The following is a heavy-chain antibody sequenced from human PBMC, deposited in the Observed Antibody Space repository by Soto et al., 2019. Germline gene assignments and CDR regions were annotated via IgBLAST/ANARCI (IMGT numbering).Heavy chain of an antibody. CDR2: IYYSGST. V-gene: IGHV4-39*01. D-gene: IGHD3-22*01. Sequence: SETLSLTCTVSGGSISSSSYYWGWIRQPPGKGLEWIGSIYYSGSTYYNPSLKSRVTISVDTSKNQFSLKLSSVTAADTAVYYCAGGHYYDSSGWTGPYWGQGTLVTVSS. CDR1: GGSISSSSYY. CDR3: AGGHYYDSSGWTGPY. J-gene: IGHJ4*02.